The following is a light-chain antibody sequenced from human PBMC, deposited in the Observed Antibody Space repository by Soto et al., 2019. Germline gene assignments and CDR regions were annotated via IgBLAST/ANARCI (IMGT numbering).Light chain of an antibody. V-gene: IGKV3-20*01. CDR1: QSVSSSY. Sequence: EIVLTQSPGTLSLSPGERATLSCRASQSVSSSYLAWYQQKPGQAPRLLIYGASSRATGIPDRFSGSGSGTDFALTLSSLEPDDFAVYYCQHYGSSPGYTFGQGTKLEIK. CDR3: QHYGSSPGYT. CDR2: GAS. J-gene: IGKJ2*01.